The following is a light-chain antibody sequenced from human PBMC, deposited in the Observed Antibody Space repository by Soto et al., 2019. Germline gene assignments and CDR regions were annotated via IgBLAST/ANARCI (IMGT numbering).Light chain of an antibody. CDR1: QSAGNN. CDR3: QQYNNWPPIT. V-gene: IGKV3D-15*01. Sequence: EIVLTQSPDILSVSPGETATLSCRASQSAGNNLAWYQQKPGQAPRLLMYRISARATGIPARFSGSGSGTEFTLTISSLQSEDFAVYFCQQYNNWPPITFGQGTRLEIK. CDR2: RIS. J-gene: IGKJ5*01.